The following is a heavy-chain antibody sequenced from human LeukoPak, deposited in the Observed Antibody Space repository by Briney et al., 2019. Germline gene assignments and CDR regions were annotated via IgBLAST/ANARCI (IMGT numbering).Heavy chain of an antibody. CDR2: ISFDGYNI. V-gene: IGHV3-30*02. Sequence: GGSLRLSCAASGFTFSSSAMHWVRQAPGKGLEWVAFISFDGYNIYYADSVKGRFTISRDNSQNTLYVQMNRLRPEDTAVYYCAKEWERLGWFDHWGQGTRVTVSS. CDR1: GFTFSSSA. CDR3: AKEWERLGWFDH. D-gene: IGHD1-26*01. J-gene: IGHJ5*02.